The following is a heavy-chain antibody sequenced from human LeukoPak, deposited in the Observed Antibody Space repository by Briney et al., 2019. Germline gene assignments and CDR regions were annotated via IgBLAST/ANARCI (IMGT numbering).Heavy chain of an antibody. V-gene: IGHV4-59*08. CDR1: GGSISSYY. Sequence: SETLSLTCTVSGGSISSYYWSWIRQPPGKGLEWIGYIYYSGSTNYNPSLKSRVTISVDTSKNQFSLKLSSVTAADTAVYYCARHRYYCDSSCSDAFDIWGQGTMVTVSS. CDR2: IYYSGST. J-gene: IGHJ3*02. D-gene: IGHD3-22*01. CDR3: ARHRYYCDSSCSDAFDI.